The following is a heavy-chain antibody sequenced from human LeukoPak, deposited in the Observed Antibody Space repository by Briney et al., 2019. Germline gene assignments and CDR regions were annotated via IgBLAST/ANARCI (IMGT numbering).Heavy chain of an antibody. CDR1: GFTFSSYA. V-gene: IGHV3-23*01. Sequence: GGSLRFSCAASGFTFSSYAMSWVRQAPGKGLEWVSAISGSGGSTYYADSVEGRFTISRDNSKNTLYLQMNSLRAEDTAVYYCASPLTDIVATINVDYWGQGTLVTVSS. CDR3: ASPLTDIVATINVDY. CDR2: ISGSGGST. D-gene: IGHD5-12*01. J-gene: IGHJ4*02.